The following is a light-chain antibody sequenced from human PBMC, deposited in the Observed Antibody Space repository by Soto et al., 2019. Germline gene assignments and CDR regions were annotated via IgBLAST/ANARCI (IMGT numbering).Light chain of an antibody. Sequence: EIVLTQSPPSLSLSAGERVTLSCRASQSVDTMVAWYQQQVGRTPSLLIYETSNRATGVPGRFSGSGSGTDFTLTISRLEPEDFAVYFCQVRTDWPPFKYTFGQGTKLEV. CDR1: QSVDTM. CDR3: QVRTDWPPFKYT. CDR2: ETS. V-gene: IGKV3-11*01. J-gene: IGKJ2*01.